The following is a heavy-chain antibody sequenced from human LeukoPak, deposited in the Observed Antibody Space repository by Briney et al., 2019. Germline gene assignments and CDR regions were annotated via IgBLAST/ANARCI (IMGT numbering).Heavy chain of an antibody. D-gene: IGHD7-27*01. J-gene: IGHJ4*02. CDR2: ISYDGNNK. V-gene: IGHV3-30*04. CDR1: GFSFNMFP. Sequence: GGSLRLSCAASGFSFNMFPMHWVRQAPGKGLECVAVISYDGNNKYYADPVNGRFTISRDNSKNMLFLQMNSLRTEDTAIYHCARGGNWGYFDYWGQGTLVTVSS. CDR3: ARGGNWGYFDY.